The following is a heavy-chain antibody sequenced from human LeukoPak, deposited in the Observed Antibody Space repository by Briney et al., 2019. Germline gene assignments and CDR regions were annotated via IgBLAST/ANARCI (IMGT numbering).Heavy chain of an antibody. CDR1: GGSISSGDYP. J-gene: IGHJ3*02. V-gene: IGHV4-61*08. CDR3: ARDYEGSSWYGGAFDI. CDR2: IYYSGST. Sequence: PSETLSLTCAVSGGSISSGDYPWSWIRQPPGKGLEWIGYIYYSGSTNYNPSLKSRVTISVDTSKNQFSLKLSSVTAADTAVYYCARDYEGSSWYGGAFDIWGQGTMVTVSS. D-gene: IGHD6-13*01.